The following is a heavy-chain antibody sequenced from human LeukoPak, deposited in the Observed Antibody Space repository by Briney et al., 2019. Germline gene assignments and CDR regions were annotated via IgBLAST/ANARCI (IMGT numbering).Heavy chain of an antibody. V-gene: IGHV1-24*01. J-gene: IGHJ6*02. D-gene: IGHD6-6*01. CDR1: GYTLTELS. Sequence: ASVKVSCKVSGYTLTELSMRWVRQAPGKGLEWMGGFDPEDGETIYAQKFQGRVTMAEDTSTDTAYMELSSLRSEDTAVYYCATFRIAARPWYYYYYGMDVWGQGTTVTVSS. CDR2: FDPEDGET. CDR3: ATFRIAARPWYYYYYGMDV.